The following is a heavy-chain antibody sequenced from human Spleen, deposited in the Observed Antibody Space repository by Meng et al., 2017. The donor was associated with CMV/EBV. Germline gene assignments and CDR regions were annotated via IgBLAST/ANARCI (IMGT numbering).Heavy chain of an antibody. V-gene: IGHV3-9*01. J-gene: IGHJ6*02. CDR3: AKDIKAVYYYYYGMDV. CDR1: GFTFDDYA. CDR2: ISWNSGSI. Sequence: SLRLSCAASGFTFDDYAMHWVRQAPGKGLEWVSGISWNSGSIGYADSVKGRFTISRDNAKNSLYLQMNSLRAEDTALYYCAKDIKAVYYYYYGMDVWGQGTTVTVSS.